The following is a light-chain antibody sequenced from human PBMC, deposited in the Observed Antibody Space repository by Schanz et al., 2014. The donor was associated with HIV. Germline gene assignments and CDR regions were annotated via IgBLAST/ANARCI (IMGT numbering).Light chain of an antibody. V-gene: IGKV3-20*01. Sequence: DIVLTQSPGTLSLSPGERATLSCRASQYVSNNYLSWHQQKPGQAPRLLIFGASNRATDIPDRFSGTGSGTDFTLTISSLQAEDVAVYYCQQYYNTPYTFGQGTKLEIK. CDR3: QQYYNTPYT. CDR2: GAS. J-gene: IGKJ2*01. CDR1: QYVSNNY.